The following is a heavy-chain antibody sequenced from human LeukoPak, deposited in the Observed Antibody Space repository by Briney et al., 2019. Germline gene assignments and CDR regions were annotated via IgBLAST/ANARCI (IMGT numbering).Heavy chain of an antibody. CDR2: INHSGST. CDR1: GGSFSGYY. CDR3: ARGGIYYDSSGYLYNWFDP. V-gene: IGHV4-34*01. Sequence: SETLSLTCSVYGGSFSGYYWSWIRQPPGKGLEWIGEINHSGSTNYNPSLKSRVTISVDTSKNQFSLKLSSVTAADTAVYYCARGGIYYDSSGYLYNWFDPWGQGTLVTVSS. J-gene: IGHJ5*02. D-gene: IGHD3-22*01.